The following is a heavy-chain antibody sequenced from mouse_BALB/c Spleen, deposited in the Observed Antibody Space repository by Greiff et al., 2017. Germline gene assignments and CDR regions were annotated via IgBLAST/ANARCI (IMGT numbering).Heavy chain of an antibody. CDR2: ISYAGSN. Sequence: EVKLEESGPGLVKPSQSLSLTCSVTGYSITSGYYWNWIRQFPGNKLEWMGYISYAGSNNYNPSLKNRISITRDTSKNQFFLKLNSVTTEDTATYYCARESLYYQGDYWGQGTSVTVSS. CDR3: ARESLYYQGDY. J-gene: IGHJ4*01. V-gene: IGHV3-6*02. CDR1: GYSITSGYY. D-gene: IGHD2-1*01.